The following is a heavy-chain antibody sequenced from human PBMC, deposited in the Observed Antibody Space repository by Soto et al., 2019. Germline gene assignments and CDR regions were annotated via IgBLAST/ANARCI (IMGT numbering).Heavy chain of an antibody. J-gene: IGHJ1*01. V-gene: IGHV3-43D*04. CDR2: INWDGGST. Sequence: ELQLVESGGVVVQPGGCLRLSCAASGFTFDDYGMHWVRQAPGKGLEWVSLINWDGGSTYYADSVKGRFTISRDNGKNSLYLQMNSLRPEDTALYYCAKDTIVRGRAEYLQHWGEGTLVTVSS. CDR3: AKDTIVRGRAEYLQH. D-gene: IGHD1-26*01. CDR1: GFTFDDYG.